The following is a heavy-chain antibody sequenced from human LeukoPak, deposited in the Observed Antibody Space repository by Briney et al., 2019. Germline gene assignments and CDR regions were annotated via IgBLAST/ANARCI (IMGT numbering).Heavy chain of an antibody. J-gene: IGHJ5*02. Sequence: SETLSLTCADYGGSFSGYYWSWIRQPPGKGLEWIGEINHSGSTNYNPSLKSRVTISVDTSKNQFSLKLSSVTAADTAVYYCARGPRLWFGSGWFDPWGQGTLVTVSS. CDR1: GGSFSGYY. CDR2: INHSGST. D-gene: IGHD3-10*01. CDR3: ARGPRLWFGSGWFDP. V-gene: IGHV4-34*01.